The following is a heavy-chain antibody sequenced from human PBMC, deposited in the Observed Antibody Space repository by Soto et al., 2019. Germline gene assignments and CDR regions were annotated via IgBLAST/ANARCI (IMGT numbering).Heavy chain of an antibody. Sequence: EVHLVDSGGGLVQPGGSLRLSCAASGFTFSDYWLNWVRQAPGKGLEWVANILPDGSQKYYLDSLRGRFTVSRDNAKNSLYLQIDRLRPDDTDVYYCARARPHDYGPLYYWCQGILVTVSS. CDR2: ILPDGSQK. CDR3: ARARPHDYGPLYY. D-gene: IGHD3-10*01. J-gene: IGHJ4*02. V-gene: IGHV3-7*01. CDR1: GFTFSDYW.